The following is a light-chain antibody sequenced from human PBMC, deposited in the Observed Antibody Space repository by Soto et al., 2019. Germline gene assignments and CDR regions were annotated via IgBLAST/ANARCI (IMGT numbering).Light chain of an antibody. J-gene: IGKJ1*01. CDR3: QQSYTTPWT. Sequence: DIQMTQSPSSLSASVGDRVTITCRASQSISGNLNWYQQKPGKAPKLLIYGASSLQSGVPSRFSGSGSGTDFTLTISSLQPEDFATYYCQQSYTTPWTVGQGTKVDTK. CDR2: GAS. V-gene: IGKV1-39*01. CDR1: QSISGN.